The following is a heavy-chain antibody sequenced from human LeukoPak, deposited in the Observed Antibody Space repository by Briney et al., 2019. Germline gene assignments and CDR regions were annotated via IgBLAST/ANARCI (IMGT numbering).Heavy chain of an antibody. CDR1: GFTFSSYW. D-gene: IGHD2-2*01. CDR2: IKQDGSEK. CDR3: ARVPPPRCSSTSCSILTHY. V-gene: IGHV3-7*01. J-gene: IGHJ4*02. Sequence: GGSLRLSCAASGFTFSSYWTSWVRQAPGKGLEWVANIKQDGSEKYYVDSVKGRFTISRDNAKNSLYLQMNSLRAEDTAVYYCARVPPPRCSSTSCSILTHYWGQGTLVTVSS.